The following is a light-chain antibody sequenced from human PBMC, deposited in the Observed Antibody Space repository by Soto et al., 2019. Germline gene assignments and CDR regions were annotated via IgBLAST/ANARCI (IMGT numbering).Light chain of an antibody. V-gene: IGKV3-15*01. J-gene: IGKJ5*01. CDR2: GVS. Sequence: IEMTQSPATLSASPGDRATLSCRASQPVNNNLVWYQQKPGQAPRLLIYGVSTRATGISARFSGGGSVTEFTLTISSLQSVDFAVYYCQQYEKWPPSITFGQGTRLEIK. CDR3: QQYEKWPPSIT. CDR1: QPVNNN.